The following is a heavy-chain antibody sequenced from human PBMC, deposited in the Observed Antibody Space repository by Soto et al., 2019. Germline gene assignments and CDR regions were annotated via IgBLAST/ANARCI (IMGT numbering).Heavy chain of an antibody. D-gene: IGHD2-2*01. J-gene: IGHJ6*02. CDR3: ARHYCSTTSCYPVYYYYYGMDV. V-gene: IGHV5-51*01. CDR1: GYSFTSYW. CDR2: IYPGDSDT. Sequence: GESLKISCKGSGYSFTSYWIGWVRQMPGKGLEWMGIIYPGDSDTRYSPSFQGQVTISADKSISTAYLQWSSLKASDTAMYYCARHYCSTTSCYPVYYYYYGMDVWGQGTTVTVSS.